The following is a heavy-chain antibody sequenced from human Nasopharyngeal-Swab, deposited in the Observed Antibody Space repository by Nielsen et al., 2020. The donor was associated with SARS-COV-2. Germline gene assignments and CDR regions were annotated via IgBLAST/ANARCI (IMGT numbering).Heavy chain of an antibody. CDR2: INPSGGST. D-gene: IGHD3-22*01. CDR3: ARGDYYDSSGYSQF. J-gene: IGHJ4*02. V-gene: IGHV1-46*01. Sequence: WVRQAPGQGLEWMGIINPSGGSTSYAQKFQGRVTMTRDTSTSTVYMELSSLRSEDTAVYYCARGDYYDSSGYSQFWGQGTLVTVPQ.